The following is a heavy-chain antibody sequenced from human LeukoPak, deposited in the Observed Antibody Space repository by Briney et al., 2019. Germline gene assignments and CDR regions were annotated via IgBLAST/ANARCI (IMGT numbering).Heavy chain of an antibody. CDR3: ARGLSAIVH. Sequence: SETLSLTCAVYGVSFSGYYWSWIRQPPGKGLEWIGEINHSGSTNYNPSLKSRVTISVDTSKNQFSLKLSSVTAADTAVYYRARGLSAIVHWGQGTLVTVSS. J-gene: IGHJ4*02. D-gene: IGHD2-21*02. CDR2: INHSGST. CDR1: GVSFSGYY. V-gene: IGHV4-34*01.